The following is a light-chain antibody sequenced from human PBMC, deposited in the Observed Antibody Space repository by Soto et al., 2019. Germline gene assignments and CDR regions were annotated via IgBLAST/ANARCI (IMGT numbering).Light chain of an antibody. Sequence: QSALTQPASVSGSPGQSITISCTGTSSDVGAYKYVSWYQQYPGKAPKLMIYGVTNRPSGVSNRFSGSKTGNTASLTISGLQAEDEADYYCFSHRGGDSHVFGTGTKVTVL. CDR2: GVT. CDR3: FSHRGGDSHV. J-gene: IGLJ1*01. V-gene: IGLV2-14*01. CDR1: SSDVGAYKY.